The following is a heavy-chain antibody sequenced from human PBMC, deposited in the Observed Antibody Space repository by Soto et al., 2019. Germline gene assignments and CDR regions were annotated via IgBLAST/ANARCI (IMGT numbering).Heavy chain of an antibody. D-gene: IGHD4-17*01. CDR1: GFTFSNYG. J-gene: IGHJ4*02. CDR3: AKDHLMTTVTTVGY. Sequence: ESGGGVVQPGRSLRLSCAASGFTFSNYGMYWVRQAPGKGLEWVAVISYHGRDKYYADSVKGRFTISRDNSKNTLYLEMNSLRAEDTAVYYCAKDHLMTTVTTVGYWGQGTLVTVSS. V-gene: IGHV3-30*18. CDR2: ISYHGRDK.